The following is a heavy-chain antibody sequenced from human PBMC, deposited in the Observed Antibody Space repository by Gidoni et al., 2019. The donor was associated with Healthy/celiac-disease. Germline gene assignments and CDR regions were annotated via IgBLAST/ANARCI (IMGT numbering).Heavy chain of an antibody. CDR1: GFTFRNAW. CDR2: IKSKTDGGTT. D-gene: IGHD3-10*01. J-gene: IGHJ4*02. CDR3: TTDFSCYYYGSGSYYNEGVDY. Sequence: EVQLVESGGGLVKPGGSLRLSCAASGFTFRNAWMSWVRQAPGKGLEWVGRIKSKTDGGTTDYAAPVKGRFTISRDDSKNTLYLQMNSLKTEDTAVYYCTTDFSCYYYGSGSYYNEGVDYWGQGTLVTVSS. V-gene: IGHV3-15*01.